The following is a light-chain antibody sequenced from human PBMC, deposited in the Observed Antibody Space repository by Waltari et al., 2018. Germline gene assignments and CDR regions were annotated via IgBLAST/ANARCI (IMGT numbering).Light chain of an antibody. J-gene: IGKJ2*01. V-gene: IGKV4-1*01. CDR1: QSILYSANNKNY. Sequence: DIVVTQSPDSLAVSLGDKATIPCKCRQSILYSANNKNYLAWFQKKPGQPPKLLIYWSSTRESGVPDRFSGSGSGTEFSLTISGLQAEDVAVYYCQQYYRNPYTFGQGTNLEI. CDR2: WSS. CDR3: QQYYRNPYT.